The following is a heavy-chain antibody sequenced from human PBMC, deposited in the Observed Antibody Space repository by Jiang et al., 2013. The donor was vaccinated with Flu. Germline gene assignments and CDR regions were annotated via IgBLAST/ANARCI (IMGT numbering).Heavy chain of an antibody. J-gene: IGHJ3*02. CDR3: ARGFGFGSGWFGAFDI. CDR1: GYTFTGYY. V-gene: IGHV1-2*04. D-gene: IGHD6-19*01. CDR2: INPNSGGT. Sequence: GAEVKKPGASVKVSCKASGYTFTGYYMHWVRQAPGQGLEWMGWINPNSGGTNYAQKFQGWVTMTRDTSISTAYMELSRLRSDDTAVYYCARGFGFGSGWFGAFDIWGQGTMVTVSS.